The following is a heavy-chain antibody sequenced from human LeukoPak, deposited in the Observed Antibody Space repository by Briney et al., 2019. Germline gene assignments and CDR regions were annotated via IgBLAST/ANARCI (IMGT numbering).Heavy chain of an antibody. CDR1: GYSFTTYD. Sequence: ASVKVSCKASGYSFTTYDIGWVRQATGQGLEWMGWMNPNSGNTGYAQRFQGRVTMTRDTSISTAYMELNSLTSEDTAVYYCAKNVRDTGTFDYWGQGTLVTVSS. D-gene: IGHD5-18*01. CDR3: AKNVRDTGTFDY. J-gene: IGHJ4*02. CDR2: MNPNSGNT. V-gene: IGHV1-8*01.